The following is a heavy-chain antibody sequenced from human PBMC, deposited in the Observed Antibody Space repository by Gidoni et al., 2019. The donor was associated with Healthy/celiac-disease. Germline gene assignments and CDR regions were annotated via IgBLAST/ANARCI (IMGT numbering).Heavy chain of an antibody. CDR3: ARGEGHCSSTSCFDWFDP. CDR2: INHIGST. Sequence: QVQLQQWGAGLLKPSETLSRTCAVYGGSFSGYSWSWIRQPPGKGREWIGEINHIGSTNYNPSLKSRVTISVDTSKNQFSLKLSSVTAADTAVYYCARGEGHCSSTSCFDWFDPWGQGTLVTVSS. V-gene: IGHV4-34*01. CDR1: GGSFSGYS. J-gene: IGHJ5*02. D-gene: IGHD2-2*01.